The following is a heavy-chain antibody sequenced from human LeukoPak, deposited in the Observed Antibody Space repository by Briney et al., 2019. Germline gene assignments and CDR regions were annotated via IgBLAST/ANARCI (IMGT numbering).Heavy chain of an antibody. J-gene: IGHJ4*02. D-gene: IGHD1-26*01. CDR1: GGSFSGYY. CDR2: INHSGST. Sequence: PSETLSLTCAVYGGSFSGYYWNWIRQPPGKGLEWIGEINHSGSTNYNPSLKSRVTISVDTSKNQFSLKLSSVTAADTAVYYCASGWELNRFDYWGQGTLVTVSS. V-gene: IGHV4-34*01. CDR3: ASGWELNRFDY.